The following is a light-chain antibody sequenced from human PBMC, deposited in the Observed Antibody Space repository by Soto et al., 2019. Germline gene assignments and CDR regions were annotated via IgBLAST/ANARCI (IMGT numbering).Light chain of an antibody. V-gene: IGKV3-20*01. J-gene: IGKJ1*01. CDR2: GAS. CDR1: QSVSSSY. CDR3: QQYGSSPQT. Sequence: EIVLTQSPATLAFSPGERATLTCRASQSVSSSYLAWYQQKPGQAPRLLIYGASSRATDIPDRFSGSGSGTDFTLTISRLEPEDFAVYYCQQYGSSPQTFGQGTKVDIK.